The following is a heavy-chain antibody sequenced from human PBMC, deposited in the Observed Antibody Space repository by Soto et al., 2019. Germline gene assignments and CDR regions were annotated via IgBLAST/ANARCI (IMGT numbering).Heavy chain of an antibody. CDR3: ASSGETYYYYYGMDV. CDR2: IYYSGST. V-gene: IGHV4-31*03. D-gene: IGHD3-10*01. J-gene: IGHJ6*02. Sequence: PSETLSLTCTVSGGSISSGGYYWSWIRQHPGKGLEWIGYIYYSGSTYYNPSLKSRVTISVDTSKNQFSLKLSSVTAADTAVYYCASSGETYYYYYGMDVWGQGTTVTVS. CDR1: GGSISSGGYY.